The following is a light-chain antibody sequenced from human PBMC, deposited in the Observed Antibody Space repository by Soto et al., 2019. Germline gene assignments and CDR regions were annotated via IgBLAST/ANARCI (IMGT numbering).Light chain of an antibody. CDR3: CSYAGSSTLV. V-gene: IGLV2-23*01. CDR1: SSDVGSYNL. Sequence: QSVLTQPASVSGSPGQSITISCTGTSSDVGSYNLVSWYQQHPGKAPKLMIYEGSERPSGVSNRFSGSKSDNTASLTISGLQAEDEADYYCCSYAGSSTLVFGGGTKVTVL. CDR2: EGS. J-gene: IGLJ2*01.